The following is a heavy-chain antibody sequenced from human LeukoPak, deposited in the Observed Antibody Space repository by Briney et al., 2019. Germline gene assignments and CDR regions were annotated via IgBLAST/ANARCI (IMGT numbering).Heavy chain of an antibody. CDR3: ARVGGYFDWLLDY. CDR1: GFTFSSYS. J-gene: IGHJ4*02. CDR2: ISSSSSTI. V-gene: IGHV3-48*01. Sequence: GGSLRLSCAASGFTFSSYSMNWVRQAPGKGLEWVSYISSSSSTIYYADSVMGRFTISRDNAKNSLYLQMNSLRAEDTAVYYCARVGGYFDWLLDYWGQGTLVTVSS. D-gene: IGHD3-9*01.